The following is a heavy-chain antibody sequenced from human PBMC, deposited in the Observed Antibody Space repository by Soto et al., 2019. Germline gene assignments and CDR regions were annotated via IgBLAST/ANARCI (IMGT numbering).Heavy chain of an antibody. V-gene: IGHV5-51*01. D-gene: IGHD2-2*01. J-gene: IGHJ6*02. Sequence: GESLKISCKGSGYSFTYYWVGWVRQMPGKGLEWMGIIYPSDSDTRYSPSSQGQVTISADKSISTAYLQWSSLKASDTAMYYCARLRRGSSIKGDRYDMDVWGQGTTVTVYS. CDR3: ARLRRGSSIKGDRYDMDV. CDR2: IYPSDSDT. CDR1: GYSFTYYW.